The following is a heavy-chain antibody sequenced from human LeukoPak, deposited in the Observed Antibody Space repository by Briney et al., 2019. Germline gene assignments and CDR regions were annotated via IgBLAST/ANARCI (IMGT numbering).Heavy chain of an antibody. V-gene: IGHV4-34*01. CDR1: GGSFSGYY. D-gene: IGHD2-15*01. J-gene: IGHJ6*03. CDR3: ARGIVNYYYYYYMDV. CDR2: INHSGST. Sequence: SETLSLTCAVYGGSFSGYYWSWIRQPPGKGLEWIGKINHSGSTNYNPSLKSRVTISVDTSKNQFSLKLSSVTAADTAVYYCARGIVNYYYYYYMDVWGKGTTVTVSS.